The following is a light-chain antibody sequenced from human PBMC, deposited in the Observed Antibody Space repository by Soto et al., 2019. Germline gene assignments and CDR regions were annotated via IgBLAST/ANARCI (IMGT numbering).Light chain of an antibody. Sequence: AIQMTQSPSSLSASVGDRVTITCRASEDIRNQLGWYQQKPGKAPKLLIYAASSLKGGVPSRFSGSGSGTDFTLTISILQPEDFATYYCLRDYNYQGTFGQGTKVEIK. J-gene: IGKJ1*01. CDR2: AAS. CDR1: EDIRNQ. V-gene: IGKV1-6*01. CDR3: LRDYNYQGT.